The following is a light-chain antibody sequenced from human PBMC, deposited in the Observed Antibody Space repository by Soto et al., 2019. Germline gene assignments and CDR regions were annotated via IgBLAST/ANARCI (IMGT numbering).Light chain of an antibody. CDR3: QQYVRAFRS. CDR2: KAS. V-gene: IGKV1-5*03. CDR1: QSISSW. Sequence: DIQMTQSPSTLSGSVGDRVTITCRASQSISSWLAWYQQKPGTAPKLLIYKASSLQSGVPSRFSGSGSGTEFTLTSSSLQPDDFATYYCQQYVRAFRSFGQGTKVDIK. J-gene: IGKJ1*01.